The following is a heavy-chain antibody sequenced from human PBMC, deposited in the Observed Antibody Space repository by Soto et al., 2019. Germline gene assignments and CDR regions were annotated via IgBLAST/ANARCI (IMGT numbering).Heavy chain of an antibody. CDR3: ARGDRIAVAGHLYNWFDP. V-gene: IGHV1-3*01. Sequence: ASVKVSCKASGYTFTSYAMHWVRQAPGQRLEWMGWINAGNGNTKYSQKFQGRVTITRDTSASTAYMELSSLRSEDTAVYYCARGDRIAVAGHLYNWFDPWGQGTLVTVSS. J-gene: IGHJ5*02. D-gene: IGHD6-19*01. CDR2: INAGNGNT. CDR1: GYTFTSYA.